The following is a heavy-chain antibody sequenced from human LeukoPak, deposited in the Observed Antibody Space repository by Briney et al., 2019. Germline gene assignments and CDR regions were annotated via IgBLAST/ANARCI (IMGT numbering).Heavy chain of an antibody. Sequence: ASVKVSCKASGYTFTSYGISGVRQAPGQGLEWMGWISAYNGNTNYAQKLQGRVTMTTDTSTSTPYMELRSLRSDDTAVYYCARENEVVGTFDYWGQGTLVTVSS. CDR3: ARENEVVGTFDY. CDR1: GYTFTSYG. J-gene: IGHJ4*02. V-gene: IGHV1-18*01. D-gene: IGHD1-26*01. CDR2: ISAYNGNT.